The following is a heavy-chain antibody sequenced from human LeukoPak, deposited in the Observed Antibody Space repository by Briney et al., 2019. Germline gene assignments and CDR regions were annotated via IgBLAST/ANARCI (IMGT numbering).Heavy chain of an antibody. J-gene: IGHJ6*03. CDR2: IYYSGST. D-gene: IGHD2-2*01. CDR3: ARVYCSSTSCYSAYYYYYMDV. CDR1: GGSISSSSYY. Sequence: SETLSLTCTVSGGSISSSSYYWSWIRQTPGKGLEWIGYIYYSGSTNYNPSLKSRVTISVDTSKNQFSLKLSSVTAADTAVYYCARVYCSSTSCYSAYYYYYMDVWGKGTTVTVSS. V-gene: IGHV4-61*01.